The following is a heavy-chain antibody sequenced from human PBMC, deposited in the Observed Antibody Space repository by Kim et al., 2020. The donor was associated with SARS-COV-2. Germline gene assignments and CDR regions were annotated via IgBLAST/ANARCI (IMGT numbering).Heavy chain of an antibody. CDR2: ISGSGGST. CDR3: AKSSNYDILTGTWNHLNYFDY. V-gene: IGHV3-23*01. J-gene: IGHJ4*02. CDR1: GFTFSSYA. D-gene: IGHD3-9*01. Sequence: GGSLRLSCAASGFTFSSYAMSWVRQAPGKGLEWVSAISGSGGSTYYADSVKGRFTISRDNSKNTLYLQMNSLRAEDTAVYYCAKSSNYDILTGTWNHLNYFDYWGQGTLVTVSS.